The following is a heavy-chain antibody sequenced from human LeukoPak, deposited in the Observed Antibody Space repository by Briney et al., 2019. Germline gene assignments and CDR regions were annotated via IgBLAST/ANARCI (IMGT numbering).Heavy chain of an antibody. CDR2: IYTSGST. D-gene: IGHD1-14*01. J-gene: IGHJ4*02. CDR1: GGSISSYY. V-gene: IGHV4-4*07. CDR3: ARSTYHTYYFDY. Sequence: SETLSLTCTVSGGSISSYYWSWIRQTAGKGLEWIGRIYTSGSTNYNPSLKSRVNMSVDKSKNQFSVKLSSVAAADTAVYYCARSTYHTYYFDYWGQGTLVTVSS.